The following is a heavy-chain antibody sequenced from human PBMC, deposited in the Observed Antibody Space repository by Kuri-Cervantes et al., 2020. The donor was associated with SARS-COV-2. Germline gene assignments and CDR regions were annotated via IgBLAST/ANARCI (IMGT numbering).Heavy chain of an antibody. CDR1: GCTFSGSA. D-gene: IGHD3-22*01. CDR3: TSQGPGDSSGYSFPGFDY. V-gene: IGHV3-73*01. J-gene: IGHJ4*02. Sequence: GGTLRLTCTASGCTFSGSAMHWVRQASGKGLEWVGRIRSKANSYATAYAASVKGRFTISRDDSKNTAYLQMNSLKTEDTAVYYCTSQGPGDSSGYSFPGFDYWGQGTLVTVSS. CDR2: IRSKANSYAT.